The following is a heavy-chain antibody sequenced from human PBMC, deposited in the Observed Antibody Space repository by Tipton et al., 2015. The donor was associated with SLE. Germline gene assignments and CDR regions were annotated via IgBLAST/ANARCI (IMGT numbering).Heavy chain of an antibody. CDR1: GGTFSNYA. J-gene: IGHJ1*01. CDR3: ATVITTTGPPGEYFQH. D-gene: IGHD1-1*01. Sequence: QLVQSGAEVKKPGSSVKVSCKPSGGTFSNYAISWVRQAPGQGLEWMGGIIPIFGTSDYAQNFQGRVTITTDESTSAAYMELSSLRSEDTAVYYCATVITTTGPPGEYFQHWGQGTLVTVSS. V-gene: IGHV1-69*05. CDR2: IIPIFGTS.